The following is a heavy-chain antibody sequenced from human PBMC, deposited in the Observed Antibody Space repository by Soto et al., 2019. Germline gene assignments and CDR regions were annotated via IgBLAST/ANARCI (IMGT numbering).Heavy chain of an antibody. CDR2: TYYRSKWHY. CDR1: GDSVSSNLAD. Sequence: SQTLSLTCAISGDSVSSNLADWNWIRQSPSRGLEWLGRTYYRSKWHYDYAVSVKGRITVNPDTSKNQFSLHLNSVTPEDTAVYYCAGERQRHTGKDVWGQGTTVTVSS. CDR3: AGERQRHTGKDV. V-gene: IGHV6-1*01. D-gene: IGHD6-25*01. J-gene: IGHJ6*02.